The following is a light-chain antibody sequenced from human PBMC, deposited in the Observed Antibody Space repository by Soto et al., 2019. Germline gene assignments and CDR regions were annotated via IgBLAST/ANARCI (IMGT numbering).Light chain of an antibody. V-gene: IGKV3-15*01. Sequence: EIVMTQSPATLSVSPGERATLSCRASQSVSSNLAWYQQKPGQAPRLLIYGASTRATGIPARFSGSRSGTEFTLTISSLQSEDFAVYYCQQYNNWPPTFGQGKRLEIK. CDR3: QQYNNWPPT. J-gene: IGKJ5*01. CDR1: QSVSSN. CDR2: GAS.